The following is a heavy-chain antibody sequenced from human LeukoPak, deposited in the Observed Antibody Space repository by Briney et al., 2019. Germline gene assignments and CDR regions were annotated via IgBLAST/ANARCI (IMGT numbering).Heavy chain of an antibody. CDR2: ISGSGSIT. Sequence: GGSLRLSCAASGFTFSSYAMSWVRQAPGKGLEWVSTISGSGSITYYADSVKGRFTISRGNSKNTLYLQMNSLRAEDTAVYYCAKVSRPVIDPYYFDYWGQGTLVTVSS. CDR1: GFTFSSYA. J-gene: IGHJ4*02. V-gene: IGHV3-23*01. CDR3: AKVSRPVIDPYYFDY. D-gene: IGHD3-22*01.